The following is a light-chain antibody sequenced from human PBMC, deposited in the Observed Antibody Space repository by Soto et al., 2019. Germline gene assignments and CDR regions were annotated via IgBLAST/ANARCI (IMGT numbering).Light chain of an antibody. J-gene: IGKJ5*01. V-gene: IGKV3-15*01. CDR1: QRISGN. CDR2: GAS. CDR3: QQYNNWFSIT. Sequence: EIVMTQSPATLSVSPGERATLSCRASQRISGNLSWYQQKPGQAPRLLIYGASTRANGIPARFSGSGSGTEFTLTISSLQSEDFAVYDCQQYNNWFSITLGQGTRLEIK.